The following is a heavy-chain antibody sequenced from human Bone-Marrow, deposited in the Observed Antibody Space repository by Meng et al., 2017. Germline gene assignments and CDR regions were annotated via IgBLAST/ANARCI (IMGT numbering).Heavy chain of an antibody. CDR3: AFPVDTADEGTYYYYGMDV. CDR1: GYTFTGYY. CDR2: INPNSGGT. V-gene: IGHV1-2*06. J-gene: IGHJ6*02. D-gene: IGHD5-18*01. Sequence: ASVKVSCKASGYTFTGYYTHWVRQAPGQGLEWMGRINPNSGGTNYAQKFQGRVTMTRDTSISTAYMELSSLRSEDTAVYYCAFPVDTADEGTYYYYGMDVWGQGTTVTVSS.